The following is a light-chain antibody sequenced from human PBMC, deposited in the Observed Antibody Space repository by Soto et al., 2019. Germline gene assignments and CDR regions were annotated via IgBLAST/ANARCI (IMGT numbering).Light chain of an antibody. CDR1: QSVSSY. J-gene: IGKJ5*01. Sequence: EIVLTQSPGTLSLSPGERATLSCRASQSVSSYLAWYQQKPGQAPRLLIYDASNRATGIPARFSGSGSGTDFTLTITPLEPEDFVVYFCQQYDTPPITFGQGTRLEIK. V-gene: IGKV3-11*01. CDR2: DAS. CDR3: QQYDTPPIT.